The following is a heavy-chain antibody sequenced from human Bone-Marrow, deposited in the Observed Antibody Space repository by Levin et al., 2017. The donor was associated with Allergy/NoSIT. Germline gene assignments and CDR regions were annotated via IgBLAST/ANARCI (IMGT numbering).Heavy chain of an antibody. CDR1: GFSINNYR. J-gene: IGHJ4*02. CDR2: ITDTGTT. D-gene: IGHD2-21*01. V-gene: IGHV3-23*01. CDR3: AKGMSNWVSAPEY. Sequence: GGSLRLSCAASGFSINNYRMTWVRQAPGKGLEWVSSITDTGTTFYTDSVKGRFTISRDNSKNTLYLEMISLRAEDTAVYYCAKGMSNWVSAPEYWGQGSQVTVSS.